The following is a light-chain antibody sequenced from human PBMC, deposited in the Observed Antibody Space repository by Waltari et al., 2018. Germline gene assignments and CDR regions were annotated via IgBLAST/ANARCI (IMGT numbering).Light chain of an antibody. CDR2: DAS. CDR3: QQYNNWPTWT. J-gene: IGKJ1*01. V-gene: IGKV3-15*01. Sequence: EVVMTQSPATLSVSPGERATLSCRASHSVKTNLAWYQQKPGQAPRPVIFDASTRATGIPARLSGSGSGTEFTLTISSLQPEDSAVYYCQQYNNWPTWTFGQGAKVEIK. CDR1: HSVKTN.